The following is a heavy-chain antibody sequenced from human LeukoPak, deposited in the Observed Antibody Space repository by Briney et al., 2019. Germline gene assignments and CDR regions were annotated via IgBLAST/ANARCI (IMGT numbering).Heavy chain of an antibody. CDR3: ARARIAVATTNKYYFDY. CDR1: GFTFSGYS. Sequence: PGGSLRLSCTASGFTFSGYSMNWIRQAPGKGLEWVSSFGTRSTSIYHAGSVKGRFAISRDNAKNSLYLQMDSLRADDTALYYCARARIAVATTNKYYFDYWGQGTLVTVSS. CDR2: FGTRSTSI. J-gene: IGHJ4*02. V-gene: IGHV3-21*04. D-gene: IGHD5-12*01.